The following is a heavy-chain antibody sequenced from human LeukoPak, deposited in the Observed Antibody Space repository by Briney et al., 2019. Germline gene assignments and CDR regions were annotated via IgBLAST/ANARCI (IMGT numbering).Heavy chain of an antibody. D-gene: IGHD2-2*02. CDR2: ISSSSSTI. Sequence: GGSLRLSCAASGFTFSSYSMNWVRQAPGKGLEWVSYISSSSSTIYYADSVKGRFTISRDNAKNSLYLQMNSLRAEDTAVYYCAKGLSDIVVVPAAIRAFDIWGQGTMVTVSS. V-gene: IGHV3-48*01. J-gene: IGHJ3*02. CDR1: GFTFSSYS. CDR3: AKGLSDIVVVPAAIRAFDI.